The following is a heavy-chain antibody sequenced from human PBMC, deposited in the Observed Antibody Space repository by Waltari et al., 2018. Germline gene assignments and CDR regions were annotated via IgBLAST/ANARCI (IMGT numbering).Heavy chain of an antibody. CDR3: ARWRGGSRDPRVDAFDI. CDR1: GYTFTSYD. D-gene: IGHD3-16*01. J-gene: IGHJ3*02. V-gene: IGHV1-8*01. CDR2: MNPNSGNT. Sequence: QVQLVQSGAEVKKPGASVKVSCKASGYTFTSYDINWVRQATGQGLEWMGWMNPNSGNTGYAQKFQGRVTMTRNTSISTAYMELSSLRSEDTAVYYCARWRGGSRDPRVDAFDIWGQGTMVTVSS.